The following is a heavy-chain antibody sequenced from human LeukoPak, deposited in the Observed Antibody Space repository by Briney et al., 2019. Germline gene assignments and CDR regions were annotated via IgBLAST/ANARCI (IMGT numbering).Heavy chain of an antibody. V-gene: IGHV4-34*01. CDR1: GGSFSGYY. CDR3: ARGGASRYYYYYMGV. D-gene: IGHD1-26*01. CDR2: INHSGST. Sequence: PSETVSLTCAVYGGSFSGYYWSWIRQPPGKGLEWIGEINHSGSTNYNPSLKSRVTISVDTSKNQFSLKLSSVTAADTAVYYCARGGASRYYYYYMGVWGKGTTVTVSS. J-gene: IGHJ6*03.